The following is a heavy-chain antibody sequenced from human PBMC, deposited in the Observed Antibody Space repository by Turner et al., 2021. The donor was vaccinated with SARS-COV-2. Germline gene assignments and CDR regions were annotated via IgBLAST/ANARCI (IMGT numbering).Heavy chain of an antibody. Sequence: QLQLQESGPGLVKPSETLSLTCTVSGGSSSSSPYYWGWIRQTPGKGLEWIGSIYYSGSTYYNPSLKSRVTISVDTSKNQFSLKLSSVTAADTAVYYCARRSEGYYGSGSHWFDPWGQGTLVTVSS. CDR3: ARRSEGYYGSGSHWFDP. CDR2: IYYSGST. J-gene: IGHJ5*02. D-gene: IGHD3-10*01. V-gene: IGHV4-39*01. CDR1: GGSSSSSPYY.